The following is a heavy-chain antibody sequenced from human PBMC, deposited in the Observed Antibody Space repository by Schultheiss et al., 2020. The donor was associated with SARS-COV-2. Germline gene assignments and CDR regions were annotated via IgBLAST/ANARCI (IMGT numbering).Heavy chain of an antibody. V-gene: IGHV4-39*07. Sequence: QTLSLTCTVSGDSVSSRSYYWSWIRQPPGKGLEWIGSIYHSGSTYYNPSLKSRVTISVDTSKNQFSLKVSSVTAADTAVYYCARTVYGDYFDYWGQGTLVTVSS. D-gene: IGHD4-17*01. J-gene: IGHJ4*02. CDR3: ARTVYGDYFDY. CDR2: IYHSGST. CDR1: GDSVSSRSYY.